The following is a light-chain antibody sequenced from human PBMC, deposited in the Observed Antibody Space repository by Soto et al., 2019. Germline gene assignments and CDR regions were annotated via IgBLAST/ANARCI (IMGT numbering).Light chain of an antibody. Sequence: QSALTQPPSASGSPGQSITISCTGTSSDVGAFNYVSWYQQHPGKAPKLMIFEINKRPSGVRDRFSGSKSGNSASLTVSGLHTEDEADYYCSSNAGSNIYVFGSGTKGTVL. CDR3: SSNAGSNIYV. CDR1: SSDVGAFNY. V-gene: IGLV2-8*01. J-gene: IGLJ1*01. CDR2: EIN.